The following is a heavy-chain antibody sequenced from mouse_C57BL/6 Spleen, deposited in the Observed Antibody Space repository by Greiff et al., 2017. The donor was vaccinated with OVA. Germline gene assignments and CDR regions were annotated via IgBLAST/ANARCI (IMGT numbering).Heavy chain of an antibody. J-gene: IGHJ1*03. Sequence: VQLKESGGGLVQPGGSLKLSCAASGFTFSDYYMYWVRQTPEKRLEWVAYISNGGGSTYYPDTVKGRFTISRDNAKNTLYLQMSRLKSEDTAMYYCARQDYGSSPYWYFDVWGTGTTVTVSS. V-gene: IGHV5-12*01. CDR2: ISNGGGST. CDR3: ARQDYGSSPYWYFDV. D-gene: IGHD1-1*01. CDR1: GFTFSDYY.